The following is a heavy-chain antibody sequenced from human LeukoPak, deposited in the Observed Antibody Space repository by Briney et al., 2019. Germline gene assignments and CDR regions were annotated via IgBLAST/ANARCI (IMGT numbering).Heavy chain of an antibody. J-gene: IGHJ5*02. V-gene: IGHV4-38-2*02. Sequence: PSETLSLTCTIFGSSISDNSYWGWIRRPPGKGLEWIGSVYHSGSTYYNPSLKSRVALSVDTSNNHFSLKLRSVTAADTAVYYCARHNYYHFWSTLNWFDPWGQGTLVTVSS. CDR3: ARHNYYHFWSTLNWFDP. CDR2: VYHSGST. CDR1: GSSISDNSY. D-gene: IGHD3-3*01.